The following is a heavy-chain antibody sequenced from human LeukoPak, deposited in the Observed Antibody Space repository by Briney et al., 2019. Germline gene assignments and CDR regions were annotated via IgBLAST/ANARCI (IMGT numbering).Heavy chain of an antibody. J-gene: IGHJ6*03. Sequence: SETLSLTCTVSGGSISSSSYYWGWIRQPPGKGLEWMGSIYYSGSTYYNPSLKSRVTISVDTSKNPFSLKLSSVTAADTAVYYCARHGGVTDYYYYMDVWGKGTTVTISS. V-gene: IGHV4-39*01. CDR1: GGSISSSSYY. CDR2: IYYSGST. D-gene: IGHD3-16*01. CDR3: ARHGGVTDYYYYMDV.